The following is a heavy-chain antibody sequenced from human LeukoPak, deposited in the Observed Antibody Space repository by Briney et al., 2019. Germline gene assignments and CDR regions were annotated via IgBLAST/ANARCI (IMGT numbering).Heavy chain of an antibody. CDR3: LRDVIR. V-gene: IGHV3-11*05. J-gene: IGHJ4*02. CDR2: ISGRGTYT. Sequence: NSGGSLRLSCAASGFTFSDFNMIWIRQAPGKGLEWVSYISGRGTYTRYADSVKGRFTISRDNAKNSLFLQMSSLRDDDTAVYYCLRDVIRGGQGTLVTVSP. CDR1: GFTFSDFN.